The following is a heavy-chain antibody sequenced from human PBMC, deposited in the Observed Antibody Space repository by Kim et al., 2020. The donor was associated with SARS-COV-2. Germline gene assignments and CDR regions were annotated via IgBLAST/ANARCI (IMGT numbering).Heavy chain of an antibody. CDR2: ISSSSSYI. V-gene: IGHV3-21*01. J-gene: IGHJ6*02. Sequence: GGSLRLSCAASGFTFSSYSMNWVRQAPGKGLEWVSSISSSSSYIYYADSVKGRFTISRDNAKNSLYLQMNSLRAEDTAVYYCARDFSGWLADYYYGMDVWGQGTTVTVSS. CDR3: ARDFSGWLADYYYGMDV. CDR1: GFTFSSYS. D-gene: IGHD6-19*01.